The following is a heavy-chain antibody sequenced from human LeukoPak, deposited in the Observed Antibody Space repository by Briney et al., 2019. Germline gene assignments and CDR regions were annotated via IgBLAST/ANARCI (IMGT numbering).Heavy chain of an antibody. J-gene: IGHJ6*02. CDR2: ISSSGSTI. CDR3: AREGNYYDSSGYYPSREYYYYGMDV. D-gene: IGHD3-22*01. Sequence: PGGSLRLSCAASGFTFSDYYMSWIRQAPGKGLEWVSYISSSGSTIYYADSVKGRFTISRDNAKNSLYLQMNSLRAEDTAVYYCAREGNYYDSSGYYPSREYYYYGMDVWGQGTTVTVSS. V-gene: IGHV3-11*01. CDR1: GFTFSDYY.